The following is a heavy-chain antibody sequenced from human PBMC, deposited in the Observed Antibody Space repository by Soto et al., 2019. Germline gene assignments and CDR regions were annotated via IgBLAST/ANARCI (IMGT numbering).Heavy chain of an antibody. Sequence: GGSLRLSCAASGFTFNSYTMAWVRQAPGKGLEWVSSISGSGSSPSYADSVQGRFIIYRDNSRTTLSLQMNSLRAEDTATYYCAKARCTGNSCYVPDYWGHGTLGTVSS. V-gene: IGHV3-23*01. D-gene: IGHD2-8*02. CDR3: AKARCTGNSCYVPDY. CDR1: GFTFNSYT. J-gene: IGHJ4*01. CDR2: ISGSGSSP.